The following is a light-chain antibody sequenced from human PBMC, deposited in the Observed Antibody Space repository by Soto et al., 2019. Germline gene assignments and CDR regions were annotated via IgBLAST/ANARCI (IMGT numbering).Light chain of an antibody. CDR1: QSISSY. V-gene: IGKV1-39*01. CDR2: AAS. CDR3: QQSYSTPTIT. J-gene: IGKJ5*01. Sequence: DIQMTQSPSSLSASVGDRVTITCRASQSISSYLNWYQQKPGKAPKLLIYAASSLQSGVPSRFSGSGSGTDFTLTISSLQPDDFATYYCQQSYSTPTITVGQGTRLEIK.